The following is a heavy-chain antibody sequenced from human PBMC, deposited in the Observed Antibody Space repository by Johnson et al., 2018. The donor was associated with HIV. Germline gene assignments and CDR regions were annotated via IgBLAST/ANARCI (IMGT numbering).Heavy chain of an antibody. J-gene: IGHJ3*02. V-gene: IGHV3-30*18. CDR2: ISYDGSNK. Sequence: QVQLVESGGGVVQPGRSLRLSCAASGFTFSSYVIHWVRQPPGKGLEWVAVISYDGSNKYYADSVKGRFTISRDNSKNTLYLQMNSLRAEDTAVYYCAKTIVVVTADAFDIWGQGTMVTVSS. D-gene: IGHD2-21*02. CDR1: GFTFSSYV. CDR3: AKTIVVVTADAFDI.